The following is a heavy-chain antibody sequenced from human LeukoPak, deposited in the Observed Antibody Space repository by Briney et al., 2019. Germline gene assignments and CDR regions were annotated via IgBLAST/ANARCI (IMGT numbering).Heavy chain of an antibody. V-gene: IGHV3-30-3*01. CDR2: ISYDGSNK. Sequence: GGSLRLSCAASGFTFSSYAMHWVRQAPGKGLEWVAVISYDGSNKYYADSVKGRFTISRDNSKNTLYLQMNSLRAEDTAVYYCARDPSAPHAFDIWGQGTMVTVSS. CDR1: GFTFSSYA. J-gene: IGHJ3*02. CDR3: ARDPSAPHAFDI. D-gene: IGHD6-6*01.